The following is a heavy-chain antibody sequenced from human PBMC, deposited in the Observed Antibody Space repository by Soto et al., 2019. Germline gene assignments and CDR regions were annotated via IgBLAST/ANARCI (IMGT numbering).Heavy chain of an antibody. D-gene: IGHD6-19*01. CDR1: GYTFTDYY. CDR3: ARDQSPSSGWPDMDV. J-gene: IGHJ6*02. CDR2: INPNSGGT. V-gene: IGHV1-2*02. Sequence: QVQLVQSGAEVKKPGASVKVSCKASGYTFTDYYMHWVRQAPGQGLEWMGWINPNSGGTNYAQKFQGRVTMTRDTSISTAYMELNRLRSDDTAVYYYARDQSPSSGWPDMDVWGQGTTVTVSS.